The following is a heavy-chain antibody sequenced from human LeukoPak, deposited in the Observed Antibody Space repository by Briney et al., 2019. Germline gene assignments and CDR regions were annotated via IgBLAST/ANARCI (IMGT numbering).Heavy chain of an antibody. CDR3: ARGTLIGYCSGGSCYGYFDY. Sequence: ASVKVSCKASGYTFTGYYMHWVRQAPGQGLEWMGWINPNSGGTNYAQKFQGRVTMTRDTSISTAYMELSRLRSDDTAVYYCARGTLIGYCSGGSCYGYFDYWGQGTLVTVSS. CDR2: INPNSGGT. CDR1: GYTFTGYY. V-gene: IGHV1-2*02. D-gene: IGHD2-15*01. J-gene: IGHJ4*02.